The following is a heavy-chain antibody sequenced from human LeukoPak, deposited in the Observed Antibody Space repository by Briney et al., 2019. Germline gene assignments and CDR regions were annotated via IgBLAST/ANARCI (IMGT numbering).Heavy chain of an antibody. V-gene: IGHV1-2*02. D-gene: IGHD6-13*01. J-gene: IGHJ4*02. CDR3: ARGGRQQLVNPGYVVY. CDR2: INPNSGGT. Sequence: ASVKVSCKASGYTFTGYYMHWVRQAPGQGLEWMGWINPNSGGTNYAQKFQGRVTMTRDTSISTAYMELSRLRSEDTAVYYCARGGRQQLVNPGYVVYWGQGTLVTVSS. CDR1: GYTFTGYY.